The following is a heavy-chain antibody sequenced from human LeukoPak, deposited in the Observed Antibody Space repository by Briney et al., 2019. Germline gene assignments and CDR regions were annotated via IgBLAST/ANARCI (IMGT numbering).Heavy chain of an antibody. Sequence: ASVKVSCKASGYTFTGYYMHWVRQAPGQGLEWMGWISAYNGNTNYAQKLQGRVTMTTDTSTSTAYMELRSLRSDDTAVYYCARGFGDTAMVANYYMDVWGKGTTVTVSS. V-gene: IGHV1-18*04. J-gene: IGHJ6*03. CDR2: ISAYNGNT. CDR1: GYTFTGYY. CDR3: ARGFGDTAMVANYYMDV. D-gene: IGHD5-18*01.